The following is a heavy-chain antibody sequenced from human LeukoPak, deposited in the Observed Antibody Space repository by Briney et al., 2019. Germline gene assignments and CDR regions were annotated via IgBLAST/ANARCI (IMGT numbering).Heavy chain of an antibody. CDR2: IASDGGAK. Sequence: GTSLRLSCVASGFSFSNHGMHWVRQAPGKGLEWVSVIASDGGAKFYADSVKGRFTLSRDNAKNSLYLQMNSLRAEDTAVYYCAREGGSDAFDIWGQGTMVTVSS. D-gene: IGHD5-12*01. CDR3: AREGGSDAFDI. CDR1: GFSFSNHG. J-gene: IGHJ3*02. V-gene: IGHV3-30*03.